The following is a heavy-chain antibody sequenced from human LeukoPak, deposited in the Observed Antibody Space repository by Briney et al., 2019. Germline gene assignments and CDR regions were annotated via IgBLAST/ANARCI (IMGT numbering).Heavy chain of an antibody. V-gene: IGHV4-4*07. J-gene: IGHJ4*02. Sequence: SETLSLTCTVSGGSISSYYWSWIRQPAGKGLEWIGRIYTSGSTNYNPSLKSRVTISVDTSKNQFSLKLSSVTAADTAVYYCARGVSRRIVATQFDYWGQGTLVTVSS. CDR3: ARGVSRRIVATQFDY. D-gene: IGHD5-12*01. CDR1: GGSISSYY. CDR2: IYTSGST.